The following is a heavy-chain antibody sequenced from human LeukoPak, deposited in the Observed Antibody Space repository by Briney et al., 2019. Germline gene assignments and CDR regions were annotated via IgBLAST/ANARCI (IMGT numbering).Heavy chain of an antibody. Sequence: PSETLSLTCTVSGGSISSGDYYWSWIRQPPGTGLEWIGYIYYSGSTYYNPSLKSRVTISVDTSKNQFSLRLSSVTAADTAVYYCAREAAAGRGLDYWGQGTLVTVSS. CDR2: IYYSGST. D-gene: IGHD6-13*01. CDR1: GGSISSGDYY. CDR3: AREAAAGRGLDY. J-gene: IGHJ4*02. V-gene: IGHV4-30-4*01.